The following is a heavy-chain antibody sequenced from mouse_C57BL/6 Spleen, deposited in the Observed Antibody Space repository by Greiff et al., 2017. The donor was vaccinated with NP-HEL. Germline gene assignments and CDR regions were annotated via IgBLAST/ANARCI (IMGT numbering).Heavy chain of an antibody. CDR3: ASRTVVGYFDV. Sequence: QVQLQQPRAELVKPGASVKLSCKASGYTFTSYWMHWVKQRPGQGLEWIGMIHPNSGSTNYNEKFKSKATLTVDKSSSTAYMQLSSLTSEDSAVYYCASRTVVGYFDVWGTGTTVTVSS. D-gene: IGHD1-1*01. CDR1: GYTFTSYW. CDR2: IHPNSGST. J-gene: IGHJ1*03. V-gene: IGHV1-64*01.